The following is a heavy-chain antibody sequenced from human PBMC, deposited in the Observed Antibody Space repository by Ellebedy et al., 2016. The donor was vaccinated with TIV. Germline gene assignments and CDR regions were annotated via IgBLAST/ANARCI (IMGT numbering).Heavy chain of an antibody. Sequence: GGSLRLXCAASGFTFSMYTMTWVRQAPGRGPEWVSSFSVSDNSTHYADSVKGRFTISRDNSKNTLYLQMNSLRLEDTAMYYCAPGIPPDYWGQGTLVIVSS. CDR3: APGIPPDY. CDR1: GFTFSMYT. D-gene: IGHD2-21*01. V-gene: IGHV3-23*01. J-gene: IGHJ4*02. CDR2: FSVSDNST.